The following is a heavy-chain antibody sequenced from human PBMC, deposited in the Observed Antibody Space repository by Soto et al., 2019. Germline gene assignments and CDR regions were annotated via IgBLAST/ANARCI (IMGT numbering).Heavy chain of an antibody. J-gene: IGHJ5*02. CDR1: GYTFTSYD. CDR2: ISAYNGNT. Sequence: ASVKVSCKASGYTFTSYDINWVRQAPGQGLEWMGWISAYNGNTNYAQKLQGRVTMTTDTSTSTAYMELRSLRSDDTAVYYCARGGDIVVVTAPLDHWGQGTLVTVSS. D-gene: IGHD2-21*02. V-gene: IGHV1-18*01. CDR3: ARGGDIVVVTAPLDH.